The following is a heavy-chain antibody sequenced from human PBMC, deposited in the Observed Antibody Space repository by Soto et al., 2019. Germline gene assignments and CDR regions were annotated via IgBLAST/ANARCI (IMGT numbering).Heavy chain of an antibody. Sequence: QVQLVQSGTEVKKPGASVKVSCKASGYTFTSYGITWMRQAPGQGLEWMGWISAYNGDTNYAQKLQGRVTMTTDTSTSTAYMELRSLRSDDTAVYYCARGGVGYCRGGSCARNWFDPWGQGTLVTVSS. CDR1: GYTFTSYG. D-gene: IGHD2-15*01. V-gene: IGHV1-18*01. CDR2: ISAYNGDT. CDR3: ARGGVGYCRGGSCARNWFDP. J-gene: IGHJ5*02.